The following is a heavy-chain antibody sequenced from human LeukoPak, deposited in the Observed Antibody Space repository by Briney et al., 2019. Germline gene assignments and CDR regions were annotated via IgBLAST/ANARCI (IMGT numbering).Heavy chain of an antibody. J-gene: IGHJ6*03. V-gene: IGHV4-31*01. D-gene: IGHD5-12*01. Sequence: TLSLTRTVSGASITSVASYWTSTSPHPAEGLQWIGYIYYTGHTNYNPSLHSPLSMSVDTTNNQFSLRITSVTAAGTSVTDCAGEGRGYGFMDGWGEGTTVSVSS. CDR3: AGEGRGYGFMDG. CDR2: IYYTGHT. CDR1: GASITSVASY.